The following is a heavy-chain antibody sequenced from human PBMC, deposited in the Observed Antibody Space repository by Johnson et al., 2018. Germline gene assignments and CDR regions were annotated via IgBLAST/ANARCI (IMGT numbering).Heavy chain of an antibody. D-gene: IGHD5-12*01. CDR3: ARDSPAVDDYVYGMDV. Sequence: QVQLVQSGAEVKKPGASVKVSCKASGYTFTSYYMHWVRQAPGQGLEWMGIINPSGGSTRYAQKFQGRVTMTRDTSTSTVYMELSSLRSEDTAVYYCARDSPAVDDYVYGMDVGGQGTTVTVSS. CDR2: INPSGGST. CDR1: GYTFTSYY. V-gene: IGHV1-46*01. J-gene: IGHJ6*02.